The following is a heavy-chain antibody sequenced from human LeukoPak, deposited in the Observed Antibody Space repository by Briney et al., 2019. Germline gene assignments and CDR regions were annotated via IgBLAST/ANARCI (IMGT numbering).Heavy chain of an antibody. V-gene: IGHV1-2*02. CDR2: INPNSGGT. CDR3: ARDETAMVFDY. Sequence: ASVKVSCKASGYTFTGYYMHWVRQAPGQGLEWMGWINPNSGGTNYAQKLQGRVTMTTDTSTSTAYMELRSLRSDGTAVYYCARDETAMVFDYWGQGTLVAVSS. J-gene: IGHJ4*02. CDR1: GYTFTGYY. D-gene: IGHD5-18*01.